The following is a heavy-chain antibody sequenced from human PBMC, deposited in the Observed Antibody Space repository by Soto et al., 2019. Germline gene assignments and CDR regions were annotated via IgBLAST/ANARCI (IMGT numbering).Heavy chain of an antibody. J-gene: IGHJ6*02. CDR2: INPSGGST. CDR3: ARGGYCTNGVCYTGRYGMDV. D-gene: IGHD2-8*01. V-gene: IGHV1-46*01. CDR1: GYTFTSYY. Sequence: RASVKVSCKASGYTFTSYYMHWVRQAPGQGLEWMGIINPSGGSTSYAQKFQGRVTMTRDTSTSTVYMELSSLRSEDTAVYYCARGGYCTNGVCYTGRYGMDVWGQGTTVTVSS.